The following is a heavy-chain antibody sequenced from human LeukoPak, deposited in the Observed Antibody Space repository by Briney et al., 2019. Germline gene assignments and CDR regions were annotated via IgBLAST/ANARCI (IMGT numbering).Heavy chain of an antibody. Sequence: GGSLRLSCAASGFTFSSYAMSWVRQAPGKGLEWVSAISGSGGSTYYADSVKGRFTISRDNSKNTLYLQMNSLRAEDTAVYYCAKLRDYDILTGYSYFDYWGQGTLVTVSS. D-gene: IGHD3-9*01. CDR2: ISGSGGST. V-gene: IGHV3-23*01. CDR1: GFTFSSYA. CDR3: AKLRDYDILTGYSYFDY. J-gene: IGHJ4*02.